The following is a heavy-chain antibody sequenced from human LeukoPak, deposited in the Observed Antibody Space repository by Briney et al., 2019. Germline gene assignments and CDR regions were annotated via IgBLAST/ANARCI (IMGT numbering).Heavy chain of an antibody. CDR1: GFTFDDYA. Sequence: GGSLRLSCVVSGFTFDDYAMHWVRQDPGKGLEWVSGISWDSGSIGCADSVKGRFTISRDNAKDSLYLQMNSLRAEDTALYHCAKGHDYGGYGPDYWGQGTLVTVSS. D-gene: IGHD4-17*01. J-gene: IGHJ4*02. CDR3: AKGHDYGGYGPDY. CDR2: ISWDSGSI. V-gene: IGHV3-9*01.